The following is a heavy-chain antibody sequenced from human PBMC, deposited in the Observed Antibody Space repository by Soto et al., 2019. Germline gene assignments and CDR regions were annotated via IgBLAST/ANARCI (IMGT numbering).Heavy chain of an antibody. J-gene: IGHJ4*02. V-gene: IGHV4-4*02. CDR2: IHRSGST. CDR3: AREGRDAYNLGY. Sequence: SETLSLTCAVSGGSISGDKWWSWVRQPPGKGLEWIGEIHRSGSTNYNPSLESRVTISVDQSQNQCSLEVNSVTAADTAVYFCAREGRDAYNLGYWGQGILVTVSS. CDR1: GGSISGDKW. D-gene: IGHD1-1*01.